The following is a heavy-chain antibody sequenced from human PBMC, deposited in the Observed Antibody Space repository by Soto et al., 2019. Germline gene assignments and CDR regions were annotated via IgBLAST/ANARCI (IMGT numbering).Heavy chain of an antibody. J-gene: IGHJ6*02. V-gene: IGHV1-3*01. CDR1: GYTFPRYA. D-gene: IGHD3-10*01. CDR2: INAGNGNT. CDR3: ERDGGSMVRGGMDV. Sequence: ASVKVSCKASGYTFPRYAMHWVRQAPGQRREWMGWINAGNGNTKYSQKFQGRVTITRDTSASTAYMELSSLRSEDTAVYYCERDGGSMVRGGMDVWGQGTTVTVSS.